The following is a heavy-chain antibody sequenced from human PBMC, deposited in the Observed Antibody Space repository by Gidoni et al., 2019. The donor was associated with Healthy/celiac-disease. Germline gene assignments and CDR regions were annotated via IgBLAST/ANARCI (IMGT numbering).Heavy chain of an antibody. D-gene: IGHD3-22*01. V-gene: IGHV3-23*01. CDR3: AKRVDSSGYQLTYYFDY. J-gene: IGHJ4*02. CDR2: ISGSGGST. Sequence: EVQLLESGGGLVQTGGSLRLSCAASGFTFSSYAMSWVRQAPGKGLEWVSAISGSGGSTYYADSVKGRFTISRDNSKNTLYLQMNSLRAEDTAVYYCAKRVDSSGYQLTYYFDYWGQGTLVTVSS. CDR1: GFTFSSYA.